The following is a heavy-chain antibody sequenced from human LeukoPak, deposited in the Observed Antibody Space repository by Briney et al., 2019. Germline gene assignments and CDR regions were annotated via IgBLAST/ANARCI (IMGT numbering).Heavy chain of an antibody. D-gene: IGHD6-13*01. V-gene: IGHV3-33*08. CDR1: GFTFSNYA. CDR3: ARASSSSWVTFDY. CDR2: IWYDGSNK. J-gene: IGHJ4*02. Sequence: GGSLRLSCAASGFTFSNYALHWVRQAPGKGLEWVAVIWYDGSNKYYADSVKGRFTISRDNSKNMLYLQVNSLRGEDTAVYYCARASSSSWVTFDYWGQGTLVTVSS.